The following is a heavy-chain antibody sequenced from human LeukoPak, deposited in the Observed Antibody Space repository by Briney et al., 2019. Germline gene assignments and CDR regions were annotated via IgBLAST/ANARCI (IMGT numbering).Heavy chain of an antibody. CDR3: SRRGQWLGRWFDP. CDR1: GGPFTDYY. CDR2: VTHSGST. D-gene: IGHD6-19*01. J-gene: IGHJ5*02. V-gene: IGHV4-34*01. Sequence: SETLSLTCAVFGGPFTDYYWSWIRQPPGKGLGWIGEVTHSGSTNYKSSLKSRLTISVDMSKNQFSLKLTSVTAADTAIYYCSRRGQWLGRWFDPWGQGTLVTVSS.